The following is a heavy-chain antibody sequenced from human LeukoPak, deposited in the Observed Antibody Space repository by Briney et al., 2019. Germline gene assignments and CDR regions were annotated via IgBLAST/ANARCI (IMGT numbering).Heavy chain of an antibody. V-gene: IGHV4-39*01. CDR3: ARHRYYYDTNTYYFDY. D-gene: IGHD3-22*01. Sequence: PSETLSLTCTVSGGSISSSSYYWAWIRQPPGKGLEWIGSIYYSGSTYYSPSLKSRVTISVDTSKNHFSLKLSSVTAADTAVYYCARHRYYYDTNTYYFDYWGQGTLVTVSS. J-gene: IGHJ4*02. CDR2: IYYSGST. CDR1: GGSISSSSYY.